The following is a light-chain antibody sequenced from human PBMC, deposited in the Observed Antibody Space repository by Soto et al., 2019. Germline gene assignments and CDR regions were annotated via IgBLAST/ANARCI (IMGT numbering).Light chain of an antibody. V-gene: IGKV4-1*01. J-gene: IGKJ1*01. Sequence: DIVMSQSPDSLAVSLGERATIDCKSSQSLLYNSNNRNYLAWYQQKPGQPPKLLIHWASTRESGVPDRFSGSGSATDFTLTISSLQAEDVALYYCQQYLITPPTFGQGTKVEIK. CDR3: QQYLITPPT. CDR1: QSLLYNSNNRNY. CDR2: WAS.